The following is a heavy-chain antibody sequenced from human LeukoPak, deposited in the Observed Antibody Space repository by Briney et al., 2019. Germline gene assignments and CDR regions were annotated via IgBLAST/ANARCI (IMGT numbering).Heavy chain of an antibody. CDR2: INPSGGST. D-gene: IGHD3-22*01. Sequence: EASVKVSCTASGYTFTSYYMHWVRQAPGQGLEWMGIINPSGGSTSYAQKFQGRVTMTRDMSTSTVYMELSSLRSEDTDVYYCTRSDDSSGYYGYWGQGTLVTVSS. CDR3: TRSDDSSGYYGY. V-gene: IGHV1-46*01. J-gene: IGHJ4*02. CDR1: GYTFTSYY.